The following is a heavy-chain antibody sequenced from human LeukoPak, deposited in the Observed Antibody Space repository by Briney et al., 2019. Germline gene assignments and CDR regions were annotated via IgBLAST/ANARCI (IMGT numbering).Heavy chain of an antibody. Sequence: TSETLSLTCAVSGYSISSGYYWGWIRQPPGKGLEWIGSIYHSGSTYYNPSLKSRVTISVDTSKNQFSLKLSSVTAADTAVYYCARFRITMVRGVNRGFDCWGQGTLVTVSS. CDR3: ARFRITMVRGVNRGFDC. CDR2: IYHSGST. D-gene: IGHD3-10*01. V-gene: IGHV4-38-2*01. J-gene: IGHJ4*02. CDR1: GYSISSGYY.